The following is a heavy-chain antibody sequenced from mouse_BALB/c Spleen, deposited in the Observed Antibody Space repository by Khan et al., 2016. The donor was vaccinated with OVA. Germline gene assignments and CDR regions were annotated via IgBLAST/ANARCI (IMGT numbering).Heavy chain of an antibody. V-gene: IGHV5-17*02. D-gene: IGHD1-1*01. CDR2: ISGDSNTI. CDR3: ATSYFYGYYFDY. CDR1: GFTFNSYG. Sequence: EVQGVESGGGLVQPGGSRKLSCAASGFTFNSYGIHWVRQAPEKGLEWVAYISGDSNTIYYADTVKGRFTISRDNPKNTLFLQMTSRMSEDTAMYYCATSYFYGYYFDYWGPGTTLTVS. J-gene: IGHJ2*01.